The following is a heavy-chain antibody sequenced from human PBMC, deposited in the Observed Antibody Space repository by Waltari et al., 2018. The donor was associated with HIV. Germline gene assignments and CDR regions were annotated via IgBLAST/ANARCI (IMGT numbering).Heavy chain of an antibody. V-gene: IGHV1-18*01. Sequence: QVQLVQSGAEVKKPGASVKVSCKASGYTFTSYGITWVRQAPRQGLEWMGWISTYNGNTNYAQKLQGRVTMTTDTSTSTAYMGLRSLRSDDTAVYYCARVKVTFGESGWEPAPNWFDPWGQGTLVTVSS. CDR3: ARVKVTFGESGWEPAPNWFDP. CDR1: GYTFTSYG. CDR2: ISTYNGNT. D-gene: IGHD1-26*01. J-gene: IGHJ5*02.